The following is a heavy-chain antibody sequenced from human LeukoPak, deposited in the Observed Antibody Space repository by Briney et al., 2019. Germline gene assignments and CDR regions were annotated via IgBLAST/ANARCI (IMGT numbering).Heavy chain of an antibody. J-gene: IGHJ4*02. CDR3: ARNRGGPSLMATIIWGFDY. V-gene: IGHV4-38-2*02. D-gene: IGHD5-12*01. CDR1: GYSISSGYY. Sequence: SETLSLTCTISGYSISSGYYWGWIRQPPGKGLEWIGSIYHSGSTYYNPSLKSRVTISVDTSKNQFSLKLSSVTAADTAVYYCARNRGGPSLMATIIWGFDYWGQGTLVTVSS. CDR2: IYHSGST.